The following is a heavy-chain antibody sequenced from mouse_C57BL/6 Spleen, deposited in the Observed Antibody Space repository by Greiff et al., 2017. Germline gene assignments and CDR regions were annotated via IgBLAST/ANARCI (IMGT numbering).Heavy chain of an antibody. V-gene: IGHV1-59*01. CDR2: IDPSDSYT. J-gene: IGHJ1*02. D-gene: IGHD1-1*01. CDR3: ARHYGSNWYFDV. CDR1: GYTFTSYW. Sequence: VQLQQPGAELVRPGTSVKLSCKASGYTFTSYWMHWVKQRPGQGLEWIGVIDPSDSYTNYNQKFKGKATLTVDTSSSTAYMQLSSLTSEDSAVYYCARHYGSNWYFDVWGTGTTVTVSS.